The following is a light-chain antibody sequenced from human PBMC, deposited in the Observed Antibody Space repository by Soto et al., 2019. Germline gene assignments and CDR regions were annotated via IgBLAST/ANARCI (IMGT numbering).Light chain of an antibody. CDR3: QQYGSSPWT. J-gene: IGKJ1*01. V-gene: IGKV3-20*01. CDR2: GAS. CDR1: QSVSSSY. Sequence: IVLSQSPGTLSLSPGERATLSCRASQSVSSSYLAWYQQKPGQAPRLLIYGASSGATGIPDRFSGSGSGTDFTLTISRLEPEDFAVYYCQQYGSSPWTFGQGTKVDIK.